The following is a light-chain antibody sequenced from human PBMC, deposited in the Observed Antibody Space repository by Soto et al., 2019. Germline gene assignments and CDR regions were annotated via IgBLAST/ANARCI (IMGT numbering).Light chain of an antibody. V-gene: IGKV3-20*01. CDR2: GAS. Sequence: EIVLTQSPGTLSLSPGERATLSCRASQSVSSSYLAWYQQKPGQAPRLLIYGASSRATGIPDRFSGSGSGRDCTLTISRLEPEDFAVYYCQQYGSSLLTFGGGTKVEIK. CDR1: QSVSSSY. J-gene: IGKJ4*01. CDR3: QQYGSSLLT.